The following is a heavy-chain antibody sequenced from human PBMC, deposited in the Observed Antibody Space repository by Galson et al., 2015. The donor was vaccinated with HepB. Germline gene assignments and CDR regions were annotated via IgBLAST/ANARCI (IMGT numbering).Heavy chain of an antibody. CDR3: ARDLTQQQLVPDY. CDR2: INSDGSST. V-gene: IGHV3-74*01. Sequence: SLRLSCAASGFTFSSYWMHWVRQAPGKGLVWVSRINSDGSSTSYADSVKGRFTISRDNSKNTLYLQMNSLRAEDTAVYYCARDLTQQQLVPDYWGQGTLVTVSS. J-gene: IGHJ4*02. CDR1: GFTFSSYW. D-gene: IGHD6-13*01.